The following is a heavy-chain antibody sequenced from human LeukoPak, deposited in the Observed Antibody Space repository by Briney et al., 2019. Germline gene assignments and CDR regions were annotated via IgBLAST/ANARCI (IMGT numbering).Heavy chain of an antibody. Sequence: SGTLSLTCAVSGGSISSSNWWSWVRQPPGKGLEWIGEIYHSGSTNYNPSLKSRVTISVDKSKNQFSLKLSSVTAADTAVYYCARSGNYGSGSTPEAYYYGMDVWGQGTTVTVSS. CDR3: ARSGNYGSGSTPEAYYYGMDV. CDR1: GGSISSSNW. D-gene: IGHD3-10*01. J-gene: IGHJ6*02. V-gene: IGHV4-4*02. CDR2: IYHSGST.